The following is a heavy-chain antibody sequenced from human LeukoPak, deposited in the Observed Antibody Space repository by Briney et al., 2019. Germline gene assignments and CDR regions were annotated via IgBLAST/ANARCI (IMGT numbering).Heavy chain of an antibody. D-gene: IGHD3-10*01. Sequence: PGGSLRLSCAASGFIFGSYSMIWVRQAPGKGLEWVLYISTSSSTIYYADSVKGRFTISRDNAKNSLFLQVNSLRDDDTAVYCCARGRGYYGSGSYYVDYWGQGTLVTVSS. CDR1: GFIFGSYS. V-gene: IGHV3-48*02. J-gene: IGHJ4*02. CDR2: ISTSSSTI. CDR3: ARGRGYYGSGSYYVDY.